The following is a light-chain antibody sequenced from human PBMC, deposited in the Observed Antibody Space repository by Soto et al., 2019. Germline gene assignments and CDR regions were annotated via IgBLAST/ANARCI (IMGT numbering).Light chain of an antibody. CDR1: SSDVGGYNY. Sequence: QSALTQPASVSGSPGQSITISCTGTSSDVGGYNYVSWYQQHPGKAPKLMIYEVSNRPSGVSNRFSGSKSGNTASLTISGLQAEDEADYYFSSYTSSSTLDWEFGGGTQLTVL. CDR3: SSYTSSSTLDWE. V-gene: IGLV2-14*01. CDR2: EVS. J-gene: IGLJ3*02.